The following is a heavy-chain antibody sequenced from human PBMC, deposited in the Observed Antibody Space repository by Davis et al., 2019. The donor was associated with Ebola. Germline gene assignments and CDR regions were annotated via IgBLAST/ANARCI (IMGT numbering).Heavy chain of an antibody. D-gene: IGHD2-21*01. CDR1: GGSISTNSYY. V-gene: IGHV4-39*01. CDR2: IYYTGRA. CDR3: TNAGEAIFDY. Sequence: MPSETLSLTCTVSGGSISTNSYYWGWIRQPPGKGLEWIGSIYYTGRAYYNPSLRSRVTMSVATSRNQFSLKLRSVTATDTAVYYCTNAGEAIFDYWGRGKLVTVSS. J-gene: IGHJ4*02.